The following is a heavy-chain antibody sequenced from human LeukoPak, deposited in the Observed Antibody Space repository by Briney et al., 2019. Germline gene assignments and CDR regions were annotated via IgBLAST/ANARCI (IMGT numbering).Heavy chain of an antibody. CDR1: GYTFTAYY. D-gene: IGHD2-21*01. CDR3: ARIAATARAH. Sequence: ASVSVSCKAFGYTFTAYYIHCVRQAPVQRLYSMSWINPNRGGTNYAQKFQGRVTMTRDTSISTAYMELRSLTSDDTAISYCARIAATARAHWGPGTLVPASS. CDR2: INPNRGGT. V-gene: IGHV1-2*02. J-gene: IGHJ4*02.